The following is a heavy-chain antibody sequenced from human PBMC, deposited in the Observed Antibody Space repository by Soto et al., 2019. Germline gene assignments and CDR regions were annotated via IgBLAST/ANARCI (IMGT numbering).Heavy chain of an antibody. CDR1: GGSFSGYY. CDR2: INHSGST. Sequence: TSETLSLTCAVYGGSFSGYYWSWIRQPPGKGLEWIGEINHSGSTNYNPSLKSRVTISVDTSKNQFSLKLSSVTAADTAVYYCASPPRRVYLGAPWHSGGQGTLVTVSS. J-gene: IGHJ5*01. V-gene: IGHV4-34*01. D-gene: IGHD3-16*01. CDR3: ASPPRRVYLGAPWHS.